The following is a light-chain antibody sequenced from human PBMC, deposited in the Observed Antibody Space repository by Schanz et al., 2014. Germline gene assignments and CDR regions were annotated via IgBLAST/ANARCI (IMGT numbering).Light chain of an antibody. V-gene: IGLV2-14*03. CDR1: SSDVGTYNY. CDR3: SSYTSSSPVV. CDR2: DVS. J-gene: IGLJ2*01. Sequence: SALTQPASVSGSPGQSITISCTGTSSDVGTYNYVSWYQQHPGKAPKFIIYDVSNRPSGVSSRFSGSKSGNTASLTISGLQAEDEADYYCSSYTSSSPVVFGGGTKLTVL.